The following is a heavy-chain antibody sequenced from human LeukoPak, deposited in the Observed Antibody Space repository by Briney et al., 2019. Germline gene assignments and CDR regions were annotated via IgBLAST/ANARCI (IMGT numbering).Heavy chain of an antibody. CDR3: ASPVEVAGRGGF. V-gene: IGHV3-48*01. Sequence: GGSLRLSCAVSRFSFSSFNVHWVRQAPGKGLEWVSYISPSSDHIDYADFVKGRFTISRDNVKNSVYLQMNSLRAEDTALYYCASPVEVAGRGGFWGQGTLVTVSS. D-gene: IGHD6-19*01. J-gene: IGHJ4*02. CDR1: RFSFSSFN. CDR2: ISPSSDHI.